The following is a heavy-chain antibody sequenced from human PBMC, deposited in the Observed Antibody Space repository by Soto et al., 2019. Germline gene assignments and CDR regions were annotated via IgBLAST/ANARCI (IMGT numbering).Heavy chain of an antibody. Sequence: EVQLVESGGGLVQPGGSLRLSCAASRFTVNRSRMSWVREAPGKRLEWVSVIYTGDSTYYADSVKDRFTISRDSSKNTLYLQMNSLRVEDTAVYYCAKSKELGASAPDHWGQGTLVTVSS. J-gene: IGHJ4*02. CDR2: IYTGDST. CDR3: AKSKELGASAPDH. D-gene: IGHD1-26*01. CDR1: RFTVNRSR. V-gene: IGHV3-66*01.